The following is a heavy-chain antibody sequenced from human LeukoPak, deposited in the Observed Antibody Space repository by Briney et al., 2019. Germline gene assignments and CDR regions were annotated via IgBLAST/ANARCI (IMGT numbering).Heavy chain of an antibody. V-gene: IGHV4-38-2*02. CDR1: GYSISSGYY. D-gene: IGHD3-10*01. CDR2: VNHSGST. CDR3: ARLFRGVIGSYYYYYMDV. Sequence: SETLSLTCTVSGYSISSGYYWSWIRQPPGKGLEWIGEVNHSGSTNYNPSLKSRVTISVDTSKNQFSLKLSSVTAADTAVYYCARLFRGVIGSYYYYYMDVWGKGTTVTISS. J-gene: IGHJ6*03.